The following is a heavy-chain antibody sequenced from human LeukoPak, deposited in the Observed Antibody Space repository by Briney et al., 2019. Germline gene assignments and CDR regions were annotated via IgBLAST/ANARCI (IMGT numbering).Heavy chain of an antibody. J-gene: IGHJ5*02. CDR3: ARVGVAGPFSWFDP. D-gene: IGHD6-19*01. CDR2: IYYSGST. CDR1: GGSISSHY. V-gene: IGHV4-59*11. Sequence: SETLSLTCTVSGGSISSHYWSWIRQPPGKGLEWSGYIYYSGSTNYNPSLKSRVTISVDTSKNQFSLKLSSVTAADTAVYYCARVGVAGPFSWFDPWGQGTLVTVSS.